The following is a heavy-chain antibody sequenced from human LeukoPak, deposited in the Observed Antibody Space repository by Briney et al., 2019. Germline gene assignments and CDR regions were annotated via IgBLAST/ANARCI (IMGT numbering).Heavy chain of an antibody. J-gene: IGHJ4*02. V-gene: IGHV3-53*01. CDR2: IYSGGST. Sequence: GGSLRLSCAASGFTVSSNYMSWVRQTPGKGLDWVSVIYSGGSTYYADSVKGRFTISRDNSKNTLYLQMNSLRAEDTAVYYCARVGGSSGYYPYYFDYWGQGTLVTVSS. CDR3: ARVGGSSGYYPYYFDY. CDR1: GFTVSSNY. D-gene: IGHD3-22*01.